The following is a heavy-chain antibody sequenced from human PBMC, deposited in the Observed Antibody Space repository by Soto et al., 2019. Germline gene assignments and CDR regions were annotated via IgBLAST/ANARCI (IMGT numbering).Heavy chain of an antibody. V-gene: IGHV4-31*03. CDR2: IYYSGST. Sequence: QVQLQESGPGLVKPSQTLSLTCTVSGGSISSGGYYWSWIRQHPGKGLEWIGYIYYSGSTYYNPSLKGRVTISVDTSKIQFSLKLSSVTAADTAVYYCASRYCSGGSCYWGFDPWGQGTLVTVSS. CDR1: GGSISSGGYY. D-gene: IGHD2-15*01. J-gene: IGHJ5*02. CDR3: ASRYCSGGSCYWGFDP.